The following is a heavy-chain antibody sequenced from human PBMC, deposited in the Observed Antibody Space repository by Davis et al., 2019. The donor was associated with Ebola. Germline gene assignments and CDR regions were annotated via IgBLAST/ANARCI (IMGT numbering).Heavy chain of an antibody. Sequence: SVKVSCKASGGTFSSYAISWVRQAPGQGLEWMGGIIPIFGTANYAQKFQGRVTITADESTSTAYMELSSLRSEDTAVYYRARDKRYSSGYLYYYYGMDVWGKGTTVTVSS. D-gene: IGHD3-22*01. CDR1: GGTFSSYA. CDR2: IIPIFGTA. J-gene: IGHJ6*04. CDR3: ARDKRYSSGYLYYYYGMDV. V-gene: IGHV1-69*13.